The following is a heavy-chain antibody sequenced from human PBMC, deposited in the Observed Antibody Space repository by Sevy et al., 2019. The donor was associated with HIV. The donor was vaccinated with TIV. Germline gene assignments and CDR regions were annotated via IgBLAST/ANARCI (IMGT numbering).Heavy chain of an antibody. CDR2: FSYDGSNK. Sequence: GGSLRLSCAASGFTFSDYAMHWVRQAPGKGLEWVAVFSYDGSNKYYADSVKGRFTISRDNAKNSLYLQMNSLRAEDTAVYYCARDHVKDGDLGDYYYFAMDVWGQGTTVTVSS. D-gene: IGHD4-17*01. V-gene: IGHV3-30*04. CDR1: GFTFSDYA. CDR3: ARDHVKDGDLGDYYYFAMDV. J-gene: IGHJ6*02.